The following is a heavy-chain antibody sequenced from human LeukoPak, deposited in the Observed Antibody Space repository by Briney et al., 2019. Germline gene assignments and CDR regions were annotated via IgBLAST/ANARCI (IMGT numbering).Heavy chain of an antibody. CDR1: GGSISSSSYY. V-gene: IGHV4-39*01. J-gene: IGHJ4*02. D-gene: IGHD1-26*01. CDR3: ASDIVGAPDY. CDR2: IYYSGST. Sequence: SETLSLTCTVSGGSISSSSYYWGWIRQPPGKGLEWIGSIYYSGSTYYNPSLKSRVTISVDTSKNQFSLKLRSVTAADTAVYYCASDIVGAPDYWGQGTLVTVSS.